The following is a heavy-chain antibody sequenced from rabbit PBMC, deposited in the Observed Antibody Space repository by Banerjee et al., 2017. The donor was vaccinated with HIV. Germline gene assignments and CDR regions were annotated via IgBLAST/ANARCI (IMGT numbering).Heavy chain of an antibody. Sequence: QSLEESGGDLVKPGASLTLTCTASGFSFSSGYDMCWVRQAPGKGLEWIACIYAGSSGNTYYASWAKGRFTISKTSSTTVTLQMTSLTAADTATYFCARRYVDAPVYSYATFNLWGPGTLVTVS. D-gene: IGHD6-1*01. V-gene: IGHV1S40*01. CDR1: GFSFSSGYD. J-gene: IGHJ4*01. CDR2: IYAGSSGNT. CDR3: ARRYVDAPVYSYATFNL.